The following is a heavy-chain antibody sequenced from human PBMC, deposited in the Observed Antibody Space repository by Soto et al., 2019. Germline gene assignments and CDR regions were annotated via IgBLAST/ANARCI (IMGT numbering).Heavy chain of an antibody. Sequence: PSETLSLTCTVSGASIRSTTYYWAWIRQSPGKGLEWIASIYYSGTTYYHPSLKSRVTMSVDTPKNQVSLKVTSVTAADTALHYCVRHWSSSGNNWFDPWGQGTQVTVSS. J-gene: IGHJ5*02. D-gene: IGHD1-1*01. CDR3: VRHWSSSGNNWFDP. V-gene: IGHV4-39*01. CDR1: GASIRSTTYY. CDR2: IYYSGTT.